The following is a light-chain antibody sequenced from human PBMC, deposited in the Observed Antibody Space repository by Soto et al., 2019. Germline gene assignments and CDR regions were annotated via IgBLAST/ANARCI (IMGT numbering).Light chain of an antibody. CDR3: QQYNVYSST. CDR1: QSISNW. J-gene: IGKJ2*01. Sequence: DIQMTQSPSTLSASVGDRLTITCRASQSISNWLAWYQQKPGKAPKLLIYDASSLESGVPSRFSGSGSGTAFTLPLSSLQPHDCETDFGQQYNVYSSTFGQGTMVEI. V-gene: IGKV1-5*01. CDR2: DAS.